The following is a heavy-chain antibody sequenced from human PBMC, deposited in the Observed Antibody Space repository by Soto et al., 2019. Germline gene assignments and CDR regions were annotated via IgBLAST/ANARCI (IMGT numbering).Heavy chain of an antibody. J-gene: IGHJ5*02. Sequence: QITSKESGPTLVKPTQTLTLTCTFSGFSLSTSGVGVGWIRQPPGKALEWLALIYWDDDKWYSPSLKSRLTVTKDTSKSQVVLTMTNLDPVDTATYYCAHSPPSTSLRRWFDPWGQGTLVTVSS. D-gene: IGHD2-2*01. CDR1: GFSLSTSGVG. CDR2: IYWDDDK. CDR3: AHSPPSTSLRRWFDP. V-gene: IGHV2-5*02.